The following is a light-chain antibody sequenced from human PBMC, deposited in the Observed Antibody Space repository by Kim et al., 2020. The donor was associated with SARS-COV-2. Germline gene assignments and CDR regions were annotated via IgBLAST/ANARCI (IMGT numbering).Light chain of an antibody. Sequence: VALGQTVRITCQGDILRSYYATWYQQKPGQAPIVVMYGKNNRPSGIPDRFSGSSSGNTASLTITGTQAGDEADYYCNSRDSNDNVLFGGGTKLTVL. CDR1: ILRSYY. CDR2: GKN. V-gene: IGLV3-19*01. J-gene: IGLJ2*01. CDR3: NSRDSNDNVL.